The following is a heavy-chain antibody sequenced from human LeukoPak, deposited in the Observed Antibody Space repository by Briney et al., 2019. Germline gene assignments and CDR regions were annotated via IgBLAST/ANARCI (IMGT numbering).Heavy chain of an antibody. CDR2: IYSGGST. D-gene: IGHD4-11*01. J-gene: IGHJ5*02. V-gene: IGHV3-66*02. Sequence: AGGSLRLSCAASGFTVSSNYMSWVRQAPGKGLEWVSVIYSGGSTYYADSVKGRFTISRDNSKNTLYLQMNSLRAEDTAVYYCARDNDYSGWFDPWGQGTLVTVSP. CDR3: ARDNDYSGWFDP. CDR1: GFTVSSNY.